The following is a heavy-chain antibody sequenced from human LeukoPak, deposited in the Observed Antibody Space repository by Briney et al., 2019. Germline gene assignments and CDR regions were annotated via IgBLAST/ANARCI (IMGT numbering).Heavy chain of an antibody. CDR1: GFTFSSYS. CDR2: ISSSSTI. V-gene: IGHV3-48*01. J-gene: IGHJ4*02. D-gene: IGHD1-26*01. CDR3: ARGAQWDDY. Sequence: PGGSLRLSCAASGFTFSSYSMNWVRQAPGKGLEWVSYISSSSTIYYADSVKGRFTISRDNAKNSLYLQMNSLRAEDTAVYYCARGAQWDDYWGQGTLVTVSS.